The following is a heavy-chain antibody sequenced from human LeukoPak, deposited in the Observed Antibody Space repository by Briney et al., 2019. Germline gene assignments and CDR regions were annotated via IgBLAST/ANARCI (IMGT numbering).Heavy chain of an antibody. Sequence: GRSLRLSCAASGFTYSSYGMHWVRQAPGKGLEWVAVISYDGSNKYFADSVKGRFTISRDNSKSTLYLQMNSLRAEDTAVYYCAKDAYYGGNSPGDYWGQGTLVTVSS. CDR3: AKDAYYGGNSPGDY. CDR2: ISYDGSNK. CDR1: GFTYSSYG. J-gene: IGHJ4*02. D-gene: IGHD4-23*01. V-gene: IGHV3-30*18.